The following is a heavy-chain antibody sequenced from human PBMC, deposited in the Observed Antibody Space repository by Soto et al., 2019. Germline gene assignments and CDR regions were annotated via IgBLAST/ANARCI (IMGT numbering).Heavy chain of an antibody. CDR3: TIDHKWEKGGFDF. D-gene: IGHD1-26*01. CDR1: GFTFNVAW. Sequence: EVQLVESGGGLVKPGGSLTLSCAGSGFTFNVAWISWVRQAPGKGLEWIGRIKSKADGETRAFAAPVTDRFTISRDDSNNKVYLQMNSLKTEDTAVYYCTIDHKWEKGGFDFWGQGTMVTVSS. CDR2: IKSKADGETR. V-gene: IGHV3-15*01. J-gene: IGHJ3*01.